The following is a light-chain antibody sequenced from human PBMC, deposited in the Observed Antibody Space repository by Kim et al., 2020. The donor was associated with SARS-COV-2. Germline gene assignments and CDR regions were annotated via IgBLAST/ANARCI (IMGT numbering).Light chain of an antibody. CDR3: QQYQSYPVT. CDR2: AAS. V-gene: IGKV1-16*02. CDR1: LDIKNN. J-gene: IGKJ5*01. Sequence: ASVGDSVTMTCRASLDIKNNLVWFQQKPGKAPRSLIYAASSLQSGVPSKFSGSGSGTDFTLTISSLQPEDFATYYCQQYQSYPVTFGQGTRLEIK.